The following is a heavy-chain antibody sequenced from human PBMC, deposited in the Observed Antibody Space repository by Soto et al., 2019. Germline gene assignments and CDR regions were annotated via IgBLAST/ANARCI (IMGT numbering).Heavy chain of an antibody. V-gene: IGHV3-21*01. CDR2: ISSSSSYI. D-gene: IGHD3-16*01. CDR1: GFTFSSYS. J-gene: IGHJ6*04. CDR3: ALWGSSNRLDV. Sequence: GGSLRLSCAASGFTFSSYSMNWVRQAPGKGLEWVSSISSSSSYIYYADSVKGRFTISRDNAKNSLYLQMNSLRAEDTAVYYCALWGSSNRLDVWGKGTTVTVSS.